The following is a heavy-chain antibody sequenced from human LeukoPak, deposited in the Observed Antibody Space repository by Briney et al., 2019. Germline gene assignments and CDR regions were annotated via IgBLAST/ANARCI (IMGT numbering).Heavy chain of an antibody. D-gene: IGHD6-19*01. V-gene: IGHV3-11*06. CDR3: ARASAVAGTRHY. CDR1: GFTFSDYY. Sequence: PGGSLRLSCAVSGFTFSDYYMTWIRRAPGKGLEWVSYISTTSGFTKYADSVKGRFTISRDNAKNSLYLQMNSLRAEDTAVYYCARASAVAGTRHYWGQGTLVTVSS. J-gene: IGHJ4*02. CDR2: ISTTSGFT.